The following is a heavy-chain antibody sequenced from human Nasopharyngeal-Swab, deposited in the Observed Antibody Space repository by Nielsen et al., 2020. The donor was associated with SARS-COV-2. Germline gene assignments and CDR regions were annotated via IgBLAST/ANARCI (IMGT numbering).Heavy chain of an antibody. V-gene: IGHV3-53*01. CDR2: IYSGGST. CDR1: GFTVSSNY. D-gene: IGHD6-19*01. J-gene: IGHJ4*02. Sequence: GGSLRLSCAASGFTVSSNYMSWVRQAPGKGLEWVSVIYSGGSTYYADSVKGRFTISRDNSKNTLYLQMNSLRAEDTAVYYCAGSPRGQSSWLGGYFDYWGQGTLVTVSS. CDR3: AGSPRGQSSWLGGYFDY.